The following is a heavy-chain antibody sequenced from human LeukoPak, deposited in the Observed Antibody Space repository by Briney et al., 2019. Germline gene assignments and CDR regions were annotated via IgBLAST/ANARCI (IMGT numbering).Heavy chain of an antibody. CDR1: GGSISSSSYY. V-gene: IGHV4-39*01. CDR3: TRHVDTAMVPYNWFDP. Sequence: SETLSLTCTVSGGSISSSSYYWGWIRQPPGKGLEWIGSIYYSGSTYYNPSLKSRVTIPVDTSKNQFSLKLSSVTAADTAVYYCTRHVDTAMVPYNWFDPWGQGTLVTVSS. J-gene: IGHJ5*02. D-gene: IGHD5-18*01. CDR2: IYYSGST.